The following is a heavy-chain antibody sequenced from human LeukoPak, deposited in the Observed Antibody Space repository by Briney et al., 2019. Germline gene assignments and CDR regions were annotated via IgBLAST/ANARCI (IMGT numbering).Heavy chain of an antibody. Sequence: PGGSLRLSCAASGFMIRNHYMSWVRQAPGKGLEWVAATLYEEKEKYYADSVKGRFAIARDNSMKMLYLQMNNLTTEDTAIYYCATFSGTAVVVTYFDYWGQGTLVSVSS. CDR3: ATFSGTAVVVTYFDY. D-gene: IGHD1-26*01. J-gene: IGHJ4*02. CDR2: TLYEEKEK. V-gene: IGHV3-30*03. CDR1: GFMIRNHY.